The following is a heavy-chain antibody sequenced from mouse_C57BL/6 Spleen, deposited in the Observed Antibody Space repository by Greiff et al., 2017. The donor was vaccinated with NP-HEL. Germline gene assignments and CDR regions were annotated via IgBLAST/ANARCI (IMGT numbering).Heavy chain of an antibody. J-gene: IGHJ2*01. D-gene: IGHD1-1*01. CDR1: GYSFTGYF. Sequence: EVKLMESGPELVKPGDSVKISCKASGYSFTGYFMNWVMQSHGKSLEWIGRINPYNGDTFYNQKFKGKATLTVDKSSSTAHMELRSLTSEDSAVYYCARDGGYYYGSSYSDWGQGTTLTVSS. CDR2: INPYNGDT. CDR3: ARDGGYYYGSSYSD. V-gene: IGHV1-20*01.